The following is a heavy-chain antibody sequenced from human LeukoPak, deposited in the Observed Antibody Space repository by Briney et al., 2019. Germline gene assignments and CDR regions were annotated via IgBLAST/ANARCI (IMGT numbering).Heavy chain of an antibody. CDR1: GGSISSGDYY. CDR3: ARDFGVIAADYYYYYMDV. J-gene: IGHJ6*03. Sequence: SETLSLTCTVSGGSISSGDYYWSWIRQPPGKGLEWIGYIYYSGSTNYNPSLKSRVTMSVDTSKNQFSLKLSSVTAADTAVYYCARDFGVIAADYYYYYMDVWGKGTTVTVSS. V-gene: IGHV4-61*08. D-gene: IGHD6-25*01. CDR2: IYYSGST.